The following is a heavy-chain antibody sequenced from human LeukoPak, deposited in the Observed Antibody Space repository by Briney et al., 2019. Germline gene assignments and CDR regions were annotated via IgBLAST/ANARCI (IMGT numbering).Heavy chain of an antibody. D-gene: IGHD6-6*01. V-gene: IGHV3-21*01. J-gene: IGHJ4*02. Sequence: GGPLRLSCAASGFTFSSYNMNWVRQAPGKGLEWVSSIGSSTSYIYYADSVKGRFTISRDNSKNTLYLQMVSLRVEDTAVHYCAKDLLPSIAVAAVAVPFDKWGQGALVTVSS. CDR2: IGSSTSYI. CDR1: GFTFSSYN. CDR3: AKDLLPSIAVAAVAVPFDK.